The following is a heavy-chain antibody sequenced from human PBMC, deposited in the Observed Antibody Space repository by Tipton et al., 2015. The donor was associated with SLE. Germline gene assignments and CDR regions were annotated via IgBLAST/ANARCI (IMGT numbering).Heavy chain of an antibody. D-gene: IGHD4-23*01. CDR1: GGSISSGGYS. Sequence: TLSLTCAVSGGSISSGGYSWSWIRQPPGKGLEWIGYIYHSGSTYYNPSLKSRVTISVDTSKNQFSLKLSSVTAADTAVYYCARARTTVVNLDYWGQGTLVTVSS. V-gene: IGHV4-30-2*01. CDR3: ARARTTVVNLDY. J-gene: IGHJ4*02. CDR2: IYHSGST.